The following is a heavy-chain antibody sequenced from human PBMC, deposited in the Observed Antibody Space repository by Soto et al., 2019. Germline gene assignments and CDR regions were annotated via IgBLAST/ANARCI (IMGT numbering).Heavy chain of an antibody. V-gene: IGHV4-4*02. Sequence: SETLSLTCAVSGGSISSSNWWSWVRQPPGKGLEWIGEIYHSGSTNYNPSLKSRVTISVDKSKNQFSLKLSSVTAADTAVYYCARDGYSSGLLGMDVWGQGTTVTVSS. J-gene: IGHJ6*02. D-gene: IGHD6-19*01. CDR3: ARDGYSSGLLGMDV. CDR2: IYHSGST. CDR1: GGSISSSNW.